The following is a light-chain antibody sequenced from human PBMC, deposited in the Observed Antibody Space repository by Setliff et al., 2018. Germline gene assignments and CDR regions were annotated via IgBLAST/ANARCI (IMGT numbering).Light chain of an antibody. CDR3: CSYAGSYTV. CDR1: SSDVGGYNY. V-gene: IGLV2-11*01. CDR2: DVS. Sequence: QSVLTQPRSVSGSPGQSVTISCTGTSSDVGGYNYVSWYQQHPGKAPKLMIYDVSKRPSGVPDRFSGSKSGNTASLTISELQAEDEADYYCCSYAGSYTVFGGGTKGTVL. J-gene: IGLJ3*02.